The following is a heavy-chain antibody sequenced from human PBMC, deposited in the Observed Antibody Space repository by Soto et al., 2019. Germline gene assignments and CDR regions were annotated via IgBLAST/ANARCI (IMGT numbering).Heavy chain of an antibody. Sequence: PGGSLRLSCEASGFSFSSFAMNWVRQAPGRGLEWVSYISDDGASIYYADSLKGRFTISRDNAKNSLSLQMNNLRAEDTAVYYCARETPSFDSWGQGTLVTVSS. V-gene: IGHV3-48*03. CDR3: ARETPSFDS. CDR1: GFSFSSFA. J-gene: IGHJ4*02. CDR2: ISDDGASI. D-gene: IGHD2-15*01.